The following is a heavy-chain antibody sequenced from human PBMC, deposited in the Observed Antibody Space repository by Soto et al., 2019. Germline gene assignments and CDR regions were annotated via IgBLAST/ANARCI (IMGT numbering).Heavy chain of an antibody. CDR3: ARTPDLALGSSWYRYFDY. Sequence: QVQLQESGPGLVKPSGTLSLTCAVSGGSISSSNWWSWVRQPPGKGLEWIGEIYHSGSTNYNPSLKSRVTISVDKSKNQFSLKLSSVTAADTAVYYCARTPDLALGSSWYRYFDYWGQGTLVTVSS. CDR2: IYHSGST. V-gene: IGHV4-4*02. J-gene: IGHJ4*02. CDR1: GGSISSSNW. D-gene: IGHD6-13*01.